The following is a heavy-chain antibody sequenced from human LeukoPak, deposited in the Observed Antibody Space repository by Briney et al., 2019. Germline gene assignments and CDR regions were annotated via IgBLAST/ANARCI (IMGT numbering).Heavy chain of an antibody. CDR1: GGSFSGYY. Sequence: SETLSLTCAVYGGSFSGYYWSWIRQPPGKGLEWIGEINHSGSTNYNPSLKSRVTISVDTSKNQFSLKLSSVTAADTAVYYCARAGYGSGSYYKKYYFDYWGQGTLVTVSS. J-gene: IGHJ4*02. V-gene: IGHV4-34*01. CDR3: ARAGYGSGSYYKKYYFDY. D-gene: IGHD3-10*01. CDR2: INHSGST.